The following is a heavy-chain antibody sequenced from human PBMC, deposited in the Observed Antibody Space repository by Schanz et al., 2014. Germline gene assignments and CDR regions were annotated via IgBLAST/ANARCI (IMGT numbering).Heavy chain of an antibody. CDR2: ISPTGSST. CDR3: AKEKEEVAADGSFFDY. J-gene: IGHJ4*02. Sequence: VQLLESGGGVVQPGRSLRLSCAASGFTFTTYAMTWVRQAPGKGLEWVSNISPTGSSTYYADSVKGRFTISRDNSKNTVNLQMNSLRAEDTAVYYCAKEKEEVAADGSFFDYWGQGTLVTVSS. CDR1: GFTFTTYA. V-gene: IGHV3-23*01. D-gene: IGHD2-15*01.